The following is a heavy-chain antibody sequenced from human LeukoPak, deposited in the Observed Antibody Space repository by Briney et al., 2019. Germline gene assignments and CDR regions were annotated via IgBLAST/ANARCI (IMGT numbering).Heavy chain of an antibody. D-gene: IGHD6-19*01. CDR3: ASVGGWPIYY. CDR1: GFTFSSYS. J-gene: IGHJ4*02. V-gene: IGHV3-21*01. CDR2: ISSSSSYT. Sequence: PGGSLRLSCAASGFTFSSYSMNWVRQAPGKGLEWVSSISSSSSYTYYADSVKGRFTISRDNAKNSLYLQMNSLRAEDTAVYYCASVGGWPIYYWGQGTLVTVSS.